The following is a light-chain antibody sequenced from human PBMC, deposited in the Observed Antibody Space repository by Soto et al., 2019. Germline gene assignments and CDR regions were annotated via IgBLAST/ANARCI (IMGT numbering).Light chain of an antibody. CDR2: GPS. J-gene: IGKJ4*01. CDR1: QDLSSW. CDR3: QQVDSLPFT. Sequence: DIQMTQSPSSVSASVGERVTITCRASQDLSSWLAWYQQKPGKAPNLLIYGPSILQSGVPSRFSASRSGTDFTLSISSLQPEDFAHYFCQQVDSLPFTFGGGTKVDI. V-gene: IGKV1D-12*01.